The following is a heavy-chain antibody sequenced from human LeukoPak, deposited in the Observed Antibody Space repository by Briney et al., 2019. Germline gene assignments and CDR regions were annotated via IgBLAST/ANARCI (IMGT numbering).Heavy chain of an antibody. J-gene: IGHJ4*02. V-gene: IGHV3-21*01. CDR3: AKDYRLLWFGEQGVY. D-gene: IGHD3-10*01. CDR1: GFTFSSYS. Sequence: GGSLRLSCAASGFTFSSYSMNWVRQAPGKGLEWVSSISSSSSYIYYADSVKGRFTISRDNSKNTLYLQMNSLRAEDTAVYYCAKDYRLLWFGEQGVYWGQGTLVTVSS. CDR2: ISSSSSYI.